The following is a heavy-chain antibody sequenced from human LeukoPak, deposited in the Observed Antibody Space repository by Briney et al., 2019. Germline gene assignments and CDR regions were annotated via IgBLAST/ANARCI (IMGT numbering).Heavy chain of an antibody. J-gene: IGHJ4*02. D-gene: IGHD4-11*01. CDR3: AKDAQRGFDYSNSLDN. CDR1: GFTFSHYG. CDR2: IWSDGSNR. Sequence: GGSLRLSCATSGFTFSHYGMHWVRQAPGKGLEWVAVIWSDGSNRYYGDPVRGRFTISRDNFQSTVYLQMNSLRAEDTAVYYCAKDAQRGFDYSNSLDNWGQGTLVTVSS. V-gene: IGHV3-33*06.